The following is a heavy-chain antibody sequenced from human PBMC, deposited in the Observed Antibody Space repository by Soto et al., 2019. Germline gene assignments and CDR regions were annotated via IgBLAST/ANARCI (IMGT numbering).Heavy chain of an antibody. V-gene: IGHV1-69*02. D-gene: IGHD2-2*03. J-gene: IGHJ6*02. Sequence: SVKVSCKASGGTFSSYTISWVRQAPGQGLEWMGRIIPILGIANYAQKFQGRVTITADKSTSTAYMELSSLRSEDTAVYYCARMSRIGYCSSTSCYDYYYYGMDVWG. CDR1: GGTFSSYT. CDR2: IIPILGIA. CDR3: ARMSRIGYCSSTSCYDYYYYGMDV.